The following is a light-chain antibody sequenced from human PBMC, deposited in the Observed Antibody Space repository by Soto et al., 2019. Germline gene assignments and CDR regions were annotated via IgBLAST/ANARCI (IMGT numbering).Light chain of an antibody. Sequence: ELVMTQSPDTLSASPGERATLSCRASHSVSSNLAWYQQKPGQAPRLLIHGASTRATGVPARFSGSGSGTEFTLTIHSLQSEDSAVYYCQQYDNWPPTWTFGQGTKVEIK. CDR1: HSVSSN. V-gene: IGKV3-15*01. CDR3: QQYDNWPPTWT. CDR2: GAS. J-gene: IGKJ1*01.